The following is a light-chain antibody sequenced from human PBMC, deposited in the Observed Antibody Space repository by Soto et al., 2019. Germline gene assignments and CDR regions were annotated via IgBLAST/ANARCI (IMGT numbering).Light chain of an antibody. CDR3: QQSYCSPQST. CDR1: QSISSY. Sequence: DIQMTQSPSSLSASVGDRVTITCRASQSISSYLNWYQQKPGKAPKLLIYAASSLQSGVPSRFSGSGSGTDVTLTISSLQPEDFATYDCQQSYCSPQSTLGQGTKLEIK. V-gene: IGKV1-39*01. CDR2: AAS. J-gene: IGKJ2*01.